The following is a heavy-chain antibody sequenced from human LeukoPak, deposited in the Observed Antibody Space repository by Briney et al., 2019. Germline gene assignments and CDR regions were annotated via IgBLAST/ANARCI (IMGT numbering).Heavy chain of an antibody. CDR2: IYYSGST. V-gene: IGHV4-39*01. J-gene: IGHJ3*02. D-gene: IGHD6-13*01. CDR1: GGSISSSSYY. CDR3: ARKGGILDAFDI. Sequence: KPSETLSLTCTVSGGSISSSSYYWGWIRQPPGKGLEWIGSIYYSGSTYYNPSLKSRVTISVDTSKNQFSLKLSSVTAADTAVYFCARKGGILDAFDIWGQGTMFTVSS.